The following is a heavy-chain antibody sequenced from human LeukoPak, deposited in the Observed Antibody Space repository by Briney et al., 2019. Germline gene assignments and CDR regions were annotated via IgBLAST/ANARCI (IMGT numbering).Heavy chain of an antibody. CDR3: ARTAMAHFDY. D-gene: IGHD5-18*01. V-gene: IGHV4-30-2*01. CDR1: GGSISSGGYS. Sequence: SETLSLTCAVSGGSISSGGYSWSWIRQPPGKGLEWIGYIYHSRSTYYNPSLKSRVTISVDRSKNQFSLKLSSVTAADTAVYYCARTAMAHFDYWGQGTLVTVSS. J-gene: IGHJ4*02. CDR2: IYHSRST.